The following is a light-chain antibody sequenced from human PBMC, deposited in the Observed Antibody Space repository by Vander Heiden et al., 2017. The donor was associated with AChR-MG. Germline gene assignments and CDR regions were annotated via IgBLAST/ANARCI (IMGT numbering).Light chain of an antibody. CDR1: QSVSSSD. J-gene: IGKJ3*01. Sequence: EIVLTQSPGTLSLSPGERATFSCRASQSVSSSDLGWYQQKPGQAPRLLIYGASIRATGIPDRFSGSGSGTDFTLTISRLEPEDFAVYYCQHYGNSITFGPGTKVHVK. V-gene: IGKV3-20*01. CDR2: GAS. CDR3: QHYGNSIT.